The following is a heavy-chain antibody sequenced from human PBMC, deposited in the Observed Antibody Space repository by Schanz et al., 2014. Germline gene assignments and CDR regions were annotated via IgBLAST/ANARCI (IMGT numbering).Heavy chain of an antibody. Sequence: QGQLVQSESELKKPGASVRVSCKASGYTFTRFGMNWVRQAPGQGLEWLGWINSNSGATNYAQKSQGRVTMTRDASISTAYMELSWLRPDDTAVYYCARDIQYHYDTSGPVGAFDIWGQGTVVTVSS. V-gene: IGHV1-2*02. CDR3: ARDIQYHYDTSGPVGAFDI. CDR2: INSNSGAT. J-gene: IGHJ3*02. D-gene: IGHD3-22*01. CDR1: GYTFTRFG.